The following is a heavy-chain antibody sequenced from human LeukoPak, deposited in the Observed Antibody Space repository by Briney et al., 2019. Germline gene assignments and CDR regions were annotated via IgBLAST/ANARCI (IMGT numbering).Heavy chain of an antibody. Sequence: PGRSLRLCCAASGFTFSSYGMHWVRQAPGKGLEWVAVIWYDGSNKYYADSVKGRFTISRDNSKNTLYLQMNSLRAEDTAVYYCAREAYCSSTSCYFDYWGQGTLVSVSS. CDR1: GFTFSSYG. CDR3: AREAYCSSTSCYFDY. CDR2: IWYDGSNK. J-gene: IGHJ4*02. V-gene: IGHV3-33*01. D-gene: IGHD2-2*01.